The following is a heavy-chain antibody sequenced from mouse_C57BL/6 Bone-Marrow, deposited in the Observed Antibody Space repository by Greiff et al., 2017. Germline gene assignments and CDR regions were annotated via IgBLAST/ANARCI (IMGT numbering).Heavy chain of an antibody. Sequence: VQLQQSGPELVKPGASVKISCKASGYTFTGYYMNWVKQSPEKSLEWIGEINPSTGGTTYNEKFKAKATLTVDKSSSTAYMQLKSLTSEDSAVYYCARHDCNAMDYWGQGTSVTVSS. D-gene: IGHD2-4*01. J-gene: IGHJ4*01. CDR1: GYTFTGYY. CDR2: INPSTGGT. V-gene: IGHV1-42*01. CDR3: ARHDCNAMDY.